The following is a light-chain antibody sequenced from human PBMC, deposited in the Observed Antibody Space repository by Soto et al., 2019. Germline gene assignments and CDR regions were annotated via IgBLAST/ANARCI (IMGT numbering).Light chain of an antibody. J-gene: IGKJ5*01. CDR3: QQYYTSSIT. CDR1: QSVLYSSNKKNY. CDR2: GAS. Sequence: IVMTQSPDSLAVSLGERATINCRSSQSVLYSSNKKNYLAWYQQKPGQSPKLLIYGASSRESWVPDRFTGSGSGTDFTLTISGLQAEDVAVYYCQQYYTSSITFGQGTRLEIK. V-gene: IGKV4-1*01.